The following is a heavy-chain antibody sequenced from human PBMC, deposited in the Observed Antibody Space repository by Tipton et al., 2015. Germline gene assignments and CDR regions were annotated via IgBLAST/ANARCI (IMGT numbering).Heavy chain of an antibody. J-gene: IGHJ6*02. CDR2: ISWNSGDI. CDR3: AAYYGYYYGMDV. CDR1: GFTFDDSA. Sequence: SLRLSCAASGFTFDDSAMHWVRQAPGKGLEWVSGISWNSGDIDYADSVKGRFTISRDNAKNSLYLQMNSLRAEDTAVYYCAAYYGYYYGMDVWGQGTTVTVSS. V-gene: IGHV3-9*01.